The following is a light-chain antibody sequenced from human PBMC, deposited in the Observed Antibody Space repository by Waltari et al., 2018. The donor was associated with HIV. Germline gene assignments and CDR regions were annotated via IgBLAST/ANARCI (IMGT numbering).Light chain of an antibody. Sequence: SSELTQDPAVSVALGQPVRITCPGDSLRSSYASWYQQNPGQAPVLVIYGKNNRPSGIPDRFSGSSSGNTASLTITGAQAEDEADYYCNSRDSSGNNWVFGGGTKLTVL. CDR1: SLRSSY. CDR2: GKN. CDR3: NSRDSSGNNWV. V-gene: IGLV3-19*01. J-gene: IGLJ3*02.